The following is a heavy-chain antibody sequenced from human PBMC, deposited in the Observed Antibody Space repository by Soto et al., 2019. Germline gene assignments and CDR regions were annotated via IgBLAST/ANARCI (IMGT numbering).Heavy chain of an antibody. CDR2: INPNSGGT. CDR1: GYTFTGYY. CDR3: ARDLEDTAMVRVPYYYYGMDV. J-gene: IGHJ6*02. V-gene: IGHV1-2*04. Sequence: ASVKVSCKASGYTFTGYYMHWVRQAPGQGLEWMGWINPNSGGTNYAQKFQGWVTMTRDTSISTAYMELGRLRSDDTAVYYCARDLEDTAMVRVPYYYYGMDVWGQGTTVTVSS. D-gene: IGHD5-18*01.